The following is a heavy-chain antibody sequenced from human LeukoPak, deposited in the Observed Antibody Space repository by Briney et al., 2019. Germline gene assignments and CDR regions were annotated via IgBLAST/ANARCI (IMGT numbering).Heavy chain of an antibody. V-gene: IGHV4-59*01. CDR3: ARHYPVAGFDY. D-gene: IGHD6-19*01. J-gene: IGHJ4*01. Sequence: SETLSLTCNVSGDSISSYYWSWIRQTPGKGLEWIGYIYYSGSNNYHPSLKSRVTISVDTSKEQLSLKLSSVTAADTAVYYCARHYPVAGFDYWGRGIPVTVSS. CDR1: GDSISSYY. CDR2: IYYSGSN.